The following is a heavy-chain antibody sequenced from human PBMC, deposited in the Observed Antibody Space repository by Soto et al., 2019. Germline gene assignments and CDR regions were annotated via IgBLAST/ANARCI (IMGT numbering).Heavy chain of an antibody. J-gene: IGHJ6*02. CDR3: TRAAGYYDSSGPYYYGMDV. D-gene: IGHD3-22*01. Sequence: GSLSLSCTASGFTFGDYAMSWVREAPGKGLEWVGFIRSKAYGGTTEYAASVKGRFTISRDDSKSIAYLQMNSLKTEDTAVYYCTRAAGYYDSSGPYYYGMDVWGQGTTVTVSS. V-gene: IGHV3-49*04. CDR1: GFTFGDYA. CDR2: IRSKAYGGTT.